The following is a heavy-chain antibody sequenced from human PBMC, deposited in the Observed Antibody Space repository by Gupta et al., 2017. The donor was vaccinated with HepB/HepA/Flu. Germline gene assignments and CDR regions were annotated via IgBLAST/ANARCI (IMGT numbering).Heavy chain of an antibody. CDR3: ARDRGIAAAGTGAFDI. D-gene: IGHD6-13*01. CDR2: ISYDGSNK. J-gene: IGHJ3*02. CDR1: GFTFSSYA. V-gene: IGHV3-30-3*01. Sequence: QVQLVESGGGVVQPGRSLRLSCAASGFTFSSYAMHWVRQAPGKGLEWVAVISYDGSNKYYADSVKGRFTISRDNSKNTLYLQMNSLRAEDTAVYYCARDRGIAAAGTGAFDIWGQGTMVTVSS.